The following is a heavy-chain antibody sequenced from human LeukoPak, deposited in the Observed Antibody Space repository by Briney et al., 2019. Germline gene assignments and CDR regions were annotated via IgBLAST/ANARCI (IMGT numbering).Heavy chain of an antibody. CDR2: ISSSGSTI. CDR1: GFTFSSYE. V-gene: IGHV3-48*03. J-gene: IGHJ6*02. D-gene: IGHD6-19*01. CDR3: ARDGGYSRGWYSNPYYYYYGMDV. Sequence: TGGSLRLSCAASGFTFSSYEMNWVRQAPGKGLEWVSYISSSGSTIYYADSVKGRFTISRDNAKNSLYLQMNSLRAEDTAVYYCARDGGYSRGWYSNPYYYYYGMDVWGQGTTVTVSS.